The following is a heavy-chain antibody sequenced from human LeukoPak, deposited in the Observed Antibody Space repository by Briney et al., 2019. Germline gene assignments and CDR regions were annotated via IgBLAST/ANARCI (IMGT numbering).Heavy chain of an antibody. CDR1: GFTFSSYW. J-gene: IGHJ4*02. CDR3: VRERLLWFGSFDY. Sequence: PGRSLRLSCAASGFTFSSYWMHWVRQAPGKGLVWVSRINSDGSSTSYADSVKGRFTISRDNAKNTLYLQMNSLRAEDTAVYYCVRERLLWFGSFDYWGQGTLVTVSS. V-gene: IGHV3-74*01. CDR2: INSDGSST. D-gene: IGHD3-10*01.